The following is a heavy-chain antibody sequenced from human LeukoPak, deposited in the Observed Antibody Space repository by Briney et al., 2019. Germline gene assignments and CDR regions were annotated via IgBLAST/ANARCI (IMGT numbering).Heavy chain of an antibody. Sequence: SETLSLTCGVHGGSLSGYYWSWIRQSPGEGLEWIGEINHSGITNSAPSLKSRVTMSVDTSKNQFSLDLKSVTAADTAVYYCARAKEDVVVPHAALLTFDIWGQGTRVTVSP. V-gene: IGHV4-34*01. CDR1: GGSLSGYY. D-gene: IGHD2-15*01. J-gene: IGHJ3*02. CDR2: INHSGIT. CDR3: ARAKEDVVVPHAALLTFDI.